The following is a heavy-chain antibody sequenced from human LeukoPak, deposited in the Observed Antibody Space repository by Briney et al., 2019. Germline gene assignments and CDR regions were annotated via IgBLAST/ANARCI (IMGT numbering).Heavy chain of an antibody. CDR2: INSDGSST. J-gene: IGHJ5*02. CDR3: ARLMSVAAAWFDP. D-gene: IGHD6-13*01. Sequence: GGSLRLSCAASGFSFSSYWMHWVRQTPGRGLMWVSRINSDGSSTTYADSVRGRFTISRDNAKNTLYLQMNSLRAEDTAVYYCARLMSVAAAWFDPWGQGTLVTVSS. V-gene: IGHV3-74*01. CDR1: GFSFSSYW.